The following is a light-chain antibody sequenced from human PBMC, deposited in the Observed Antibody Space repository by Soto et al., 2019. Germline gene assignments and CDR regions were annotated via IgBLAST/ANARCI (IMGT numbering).Light chain of an antibody. J-gene: IGKJ4*01. CDR1: QGISSY. V-gene: IGKV1-9*01. CDR2: AAS. Sequence: DIQLTQSPSFLSASVGDRVTITCRASQGISSYLAWYQQKPGKAPKLLIYAASTLQSGLPSRFSGSGSGTEVNLTIRRLQPEEFATYYCQQLNSYPFLTFGGGTKVEIK. CDR3: QQLNSYPFLT.